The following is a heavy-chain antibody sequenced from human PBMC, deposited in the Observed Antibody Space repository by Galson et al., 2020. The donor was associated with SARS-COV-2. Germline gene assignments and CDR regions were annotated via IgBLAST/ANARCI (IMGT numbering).Heavy chain of an antibody. CDR2: FDSDDGET. D-gene: IGHD3-10*01. CDR3: ASRRYSTSWFAGQKIKYYYGMDV. Sequence: GESLKISCKVAGSTLIEKSIHWVRQFPTKGLEWMGGFDSDDGETIYAQKFQGRLTMTEDTSTDTAYMQLSSLRSEDTAVYYCASRRYSTSWFAGQKIKYYYGMDVWGQGTTVTVSS. CDR1: GSTLIEKS. J-gene: IGHJ6*02. V-gene: IGHV1-24*01.